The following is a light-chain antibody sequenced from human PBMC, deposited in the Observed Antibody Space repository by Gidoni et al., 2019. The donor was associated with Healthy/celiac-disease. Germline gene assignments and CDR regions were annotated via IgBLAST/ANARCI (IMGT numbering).Light chain of an antibody. CDR3: QQYNNWPPGVT. J-gene: IGKJ3*01. V-gene: IGKV3-15*01. Sequence: EIVMPQSPATLSVSPGERATLSCRASQSVSSNLAWYQQKPGHAPRLLIYGASTRATGIPARFSGSGSGTEFTLTISSLQSEDFAVYYCQQYNNWPPGVTFGPGTKVDIK. CDR2: GAS. CDR1: QSVSSN.